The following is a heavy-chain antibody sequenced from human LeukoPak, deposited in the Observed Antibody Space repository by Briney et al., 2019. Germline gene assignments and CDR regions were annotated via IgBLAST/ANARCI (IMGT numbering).Heavy chain of an antibody. CDR2: INHSGST. CDR1: GGSFSGYY. CDR3: ARGPSSSDFWSPRIDY. V-gene: IGHV4-34*01. Sequence: SETLSLACAVYGGSFSGYYWSWIRQPPGKGLEWIGEINHSGSTNYNPSLESRVTISVDTSKNQFSLKLSSVTAADTAVYYCARGPSSSDFWSPRIDYWGQGTLVTVSS. J-gene: IGHJ4*02. D-gene: IGHD3-3*01.